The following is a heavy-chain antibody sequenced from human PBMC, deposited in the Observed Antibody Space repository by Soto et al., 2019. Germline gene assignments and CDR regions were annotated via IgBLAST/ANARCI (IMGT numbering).Heavy chain of an antibody. V-gene: IGHV3-33*06. Sequence: PGGSLRLSCAASGFTFSSYGMHWVRQAPGKGLEWVAVIWYDGSNKYYADSVKGRFTISRDNSKNTLYLQMNSLRAEDTAVYYCAKDLGYAITAMVDYWGQGTLVTVSS. D-gene: IGHD5-18*01. CDR3: AKDLGYAITAMVDY. CDR1: GFTFSSYG. J-gene: IGHJ4*02. CDR2: IWYDGSNK.